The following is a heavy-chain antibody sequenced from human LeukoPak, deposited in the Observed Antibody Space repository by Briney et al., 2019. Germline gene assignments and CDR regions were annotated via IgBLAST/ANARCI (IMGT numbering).Heavy chain of an antibody. CDR3: ARDRVVGATGAYDAFDI. D-gene: IGHD1-26*01. J-gene: IGHJ3*02. CDR1: GFTFSSYG. V-gene: IGHV3-30*03. CDR2: ISYDGSNK. Sequence: GGSLRLSCAASGFTFSSYGMHWVRQAPGKGLEWVAVISYDGSNKYYADSVKGRFTISRDNSKNTLYLQMNSLRAEDTAVYYCARDRVVGATGAYDAFDIWGQGTMVTVSS.